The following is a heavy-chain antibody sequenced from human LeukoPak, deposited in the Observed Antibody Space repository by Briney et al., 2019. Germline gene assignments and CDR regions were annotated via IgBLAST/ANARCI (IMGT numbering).Heavy chain of an antibody. CDR3: AKEHITMVRGVINRIDWYFDL. Sequence: LPGGSLRLSCAASGFTFSSYDMHWVRQAPGKGLEWVSAISGSGGSTYYADSVKGRFTISRDNSKNTLYLQMNSLRAEDTAVYYCAKEHITMVRGVINRIDWYFDLWGRGTLVTVSS. D-gene: IGHD3-10*01. V-gene: IGHV3-23*01. J-gene: IGHJ2*01. CDR1: GFTFSSYD. CDR2: ISGSGGST.